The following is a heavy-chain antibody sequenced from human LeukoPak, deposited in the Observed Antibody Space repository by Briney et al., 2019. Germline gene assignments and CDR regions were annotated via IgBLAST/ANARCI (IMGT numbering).Heavy chain of an antibody. CDR1: GFTFSSYS. CDR3: ARDRNDFWSGYYELFDY. CDR2: ISSSSSYI. J-gene: IGHJ4*02. V-gene: IGHV3-21*01. Sequence: GRSLRLSCAASGFTFSSYSMNWVRQAPGKGLEWVSSISSSSSYIYYADSVKGRFTISRDNAKNSLYLQMNSLRAEDTAVYYCARDRNDFWSGYYELFDYWGQGTLVTVSS. D-gene: IGHD3-3*01.